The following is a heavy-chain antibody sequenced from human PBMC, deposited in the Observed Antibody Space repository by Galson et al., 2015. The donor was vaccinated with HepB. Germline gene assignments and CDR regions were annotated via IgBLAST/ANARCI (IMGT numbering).Heavy chain of an antibody. CDR1: GSNXXXYP. CDR3: ARDRHLAARFFDL. V-gene: IGHV3-48*01. CDR2: IGPSGSAM. D-gene: IGHD6-25*01. J-gene: IGHJ2*01. Sequence: SLRLSCAAXGSNXXXYPMNWVRLAPGKGLEWISYIGPSGSAMSYADSVKGRFTASSDNVKLSVSLHMTGLRADDTAIYYCARDRHLAARFFDLWGRGTLVTVSP.